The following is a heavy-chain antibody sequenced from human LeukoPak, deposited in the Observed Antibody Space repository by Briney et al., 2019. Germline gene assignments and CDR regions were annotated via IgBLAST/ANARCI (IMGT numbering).Heavy chain of an antibody. D-gene: IGHD3-22*01. CDR3: AGDSSGYYYVRFDY. CDR1: GGSFSGYY. Sequence: SETLSLTCAVYGGSFSGYYWSWIRQPPGKGLEWIGSIYYSGSTYYNPSLKSRVTISVDTSKNQFSLKLSSVTAADTAVYYCAGDSSGYYYVRFDYWGQGTLVTVSS. V-gene: IGHV4-34*01. J-gene: IGHJ4*02. CDR2: IYYSGST.